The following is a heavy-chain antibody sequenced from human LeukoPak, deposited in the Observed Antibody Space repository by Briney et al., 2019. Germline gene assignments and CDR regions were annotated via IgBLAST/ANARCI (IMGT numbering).Heavy chain of an antibody. CDR3: ARIAFDI. V-gene: IGHV3-33*08. Sequence: GGSLRLSCAASGFTFSSYSMNWVRQAPGKGLEWVAVIWYDGSNKYYADSVKGRFTISRDNSKNTLYLQINSLRAEDTAVYYCARIAFDIWGQGTMVTVSS. CDR1: GFTFSSYS. J-gene: IGHJ3*02. CDR2: IWYDGSNK.